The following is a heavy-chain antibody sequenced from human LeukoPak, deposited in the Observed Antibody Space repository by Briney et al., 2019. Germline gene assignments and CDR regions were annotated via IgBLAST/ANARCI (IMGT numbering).Heavy chain of an antibody. V-gene: IGHV1-18*01. CDR2: ISAYNGNA. Sequence: ASVKVSCKASGYTFTSYGISWVRQAPGQGLEWMGWISAYNGNANYAQKLQGRVTMTTDTSTSTAYMELRSLRSDDTAVYYCARGPGVVITHDAFDIWGQGTMVTVSS. D-gene: IGHD3-3*01. CDR3: ARGPGVVITHDAFDI. J-gene: IGHJ3*02. CDR1: GYTFTSYG.